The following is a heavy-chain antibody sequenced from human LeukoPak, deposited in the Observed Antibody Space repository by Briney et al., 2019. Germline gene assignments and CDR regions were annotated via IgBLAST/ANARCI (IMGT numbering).Heavy chain of an antibody. CDR2: INAGNGNT. J-gene: IGHJ3*02. CDR1: GYTFTSYA. V-gene: IGHV1-3*01. Sequence: ASVKVSCKASGYTFTSYAMHWVRQAPGQRLEWMGWINAGNGNTKYSQKFQGRVTITRGTSASTAYMELSSLRSEDTAVYYCAREIGNYYDSSAPGSAFDIWGQGTMVTVSS. D-gene: IGHD3-22*01. CDR3: AREIGNYYDSSAPGSAFDI.